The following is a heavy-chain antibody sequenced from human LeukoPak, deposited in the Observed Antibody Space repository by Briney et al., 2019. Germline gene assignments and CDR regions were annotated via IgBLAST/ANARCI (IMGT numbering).Heavy chain of an antibody. CDR2: INHSGST. CDR3: ARRRSGHKFDY. D-gene: IGHD3-10*01. CDR1: GGSFSGYY. J-gene: IGHJ4*02. V-gene: IGHV4-34*01. Sequence: SETLSLTCAVYGGSFSGYYWSWIRQPPGKGLEWIGEINHSGSTNYYPSLKSRLTISVDTSKNQFSLKLSSVTAADTAVYYCARRRSGHKFDYWGQGTLVTVSS.